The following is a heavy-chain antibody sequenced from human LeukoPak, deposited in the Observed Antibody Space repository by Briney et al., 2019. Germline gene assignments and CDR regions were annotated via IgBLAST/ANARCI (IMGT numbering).Heavy chain of an antibody. CDR1: GYTFTSYY. Sequence: ASVKISCKASGYTFTSYYMHWVRQAPGQGLEWMGIINPSGGSTSYAQKFQGRVTMTRDTSTSTVYMELSSLRSEDTAVYYCARDRGTIFGVAGTLDYWGQGTLVTVSS. J-gene: IGHJ4*02. D-gene: IGHD3-3*01. V-gene: IGHV1-46*01. CDR3: ARDRGTIFGVAGTLDY. CDR2: INPSGGST.